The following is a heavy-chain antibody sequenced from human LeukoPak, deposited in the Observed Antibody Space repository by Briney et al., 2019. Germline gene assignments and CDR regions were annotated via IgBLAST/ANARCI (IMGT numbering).Heavy chain of an antibody. Sequence: SETLSLTCAVYGGSFSGYYRSWIRQPPGKGLEWIGEINHSGSTNYNPSLKSRVTISVDTSKNQFSLKLSSVTAADTAVYYCARGLEPGYSSGWYYYWGQGTLVTVSS. CDR1: GGSFSGYY. CDR3: ARGLEPGYSSGWYYY. V-gene: IGHV4-34*01. CDR2: INHSGST. D-gene: IGHD6-19*01. J-gene: IGHJ4*02.